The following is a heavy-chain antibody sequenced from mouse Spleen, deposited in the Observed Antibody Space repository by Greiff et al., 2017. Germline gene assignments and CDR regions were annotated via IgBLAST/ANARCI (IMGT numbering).Heavy chain of an antibody. J-gene: IGHJ2*01. D-gene: IGHD4-1*01. CDR3: AKGLEIGTVDY. CDR2: ILPGSGRT. Sequence: QVQLQQSGAELRRPGASVKLSCKATGYTFTGYWMEWIKQRPGLGLEWIGEILPGSGRTNYNERFKGKATFTADTSSNTAYMQLSSLTTDDSAIYYCAKGLEIGTVDYWGQGTTLTVSS. V-gene: IGHV1-9*01. CDR1: GYTFTGYW.